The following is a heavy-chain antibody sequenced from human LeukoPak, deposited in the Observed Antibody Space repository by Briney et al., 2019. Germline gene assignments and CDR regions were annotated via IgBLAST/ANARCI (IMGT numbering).Heavy chain of an antibody. J-gene: IGHJ4*02. CDR2: IYHSGST. CDR1: GYSISSGYY. D-gene: IGHD2-2*01. Sequence: SETLSLTCAVSGYSISSGYYWGWIRQPPGKGLEWIGIIYHSGSTYYNPSLKSRVTMSVDTSKNQFSLKLSSVTAADTAVYYCARQARDCAGTTCYILDYWGQGTLLTVSS. V-gene: IGHV4-38-2*01. CDR3: ARQARDCAGTTCYILDY.